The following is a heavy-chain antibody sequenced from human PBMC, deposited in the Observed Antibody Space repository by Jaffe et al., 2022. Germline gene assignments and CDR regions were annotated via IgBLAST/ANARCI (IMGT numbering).Heavy chain of an antibody. CDR3: ARGDYGSGSLSNFDY. Sequence: QVQLQESGPGLVKPSQTLSLTCTVSGGSISSGSYYWSWIRQPAGKGLEWIGRIYTSGSTNYNPSLKSRVTISVDTSKNQFSLKLSSVTAADTAVYYCARGDYGSGSLSNFDYWGQGTLVTVSS. CDR2: IYTSGST. J-gene: IGHJ4*02. CDR1: GGSISSGSYY. V-gene: IGHV4-61*02. D-gene: IGHD3-10*01.